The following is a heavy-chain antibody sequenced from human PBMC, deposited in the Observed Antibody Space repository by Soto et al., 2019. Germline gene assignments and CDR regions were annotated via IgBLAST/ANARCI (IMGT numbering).Heavy chain of an antibody. CDR1: GGSISSYY. CDR3: ARNPSSVAARRNYYYYGMDV. V-gene: IGHV4-59*01. D-gene: IGHD6-6*01. CDR2: IYYSGST. Sequence: SETLSLTCTVSGGSISSYYWSWIRQPPGKGLEWIGYIYYSGSTNYNPSLKSRVTISVDTSKNQFSLKLSSVTAADTAVYYCARNPSSVAARRNYYYYGMDVWGQGTTVTVSS. J-gene: IGHJ6*02.